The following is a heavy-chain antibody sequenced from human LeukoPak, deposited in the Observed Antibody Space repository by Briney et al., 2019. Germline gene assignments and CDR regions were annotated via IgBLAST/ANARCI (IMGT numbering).Heavy chain of an antibody. CDR3: AREEDY. CDR2: INHSGST. J-gene: IGHJ4*02. V-gene: IGHV4-34*01. CDR1: GGSFSGYY. Sequence: PSETLSLTCAVYGGSFSGYYWSWIRQPPGKGLEWIGEINHSGSTNYNPSLKSRVTMSVDTSKNQFSLKLSSVTAADTAVYYCAREEDYWGQGTLVTVSS.